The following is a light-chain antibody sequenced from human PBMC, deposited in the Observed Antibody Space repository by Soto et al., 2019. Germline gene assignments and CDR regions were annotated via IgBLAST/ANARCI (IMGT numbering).Light chain of an antibody. CDR1: QSLNRD. V-gene: IGKV3-15*01. CDR3: QQYNNWPGT. CDR2: GAS. Sequence: IVMTQSPATLSMSPGERATLSCRASQSLNRDLAWYQQKPGQSPRLLIFGASIRATGIPARFSGSGSGTEFTLTSGSLQSEDCALYYCQQYNNWPGTFGQGTKVEI. J-gene: IGKJ1*01.